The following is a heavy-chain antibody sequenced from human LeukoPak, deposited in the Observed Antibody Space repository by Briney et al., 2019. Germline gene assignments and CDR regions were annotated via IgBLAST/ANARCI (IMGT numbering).Heavy chain of an antibody. CDR1: GGSISSYY. D-gene: IGHD5-12*01. Sequence: PSETLSLTCTVSGGSISSYYWSRIRQPPGKGLEWIGYIYYSGSTNYNPSLKSRVTISVDTSKNQFSLKLSSVTAADTAVYYCARVNSGYAAHWGQGTLVTVSS. CDR3: ARVNSGYAAH. CDR2: IYYSGST. J-gene: IGHJ4*02. V-gene: IGHV4-59*01.